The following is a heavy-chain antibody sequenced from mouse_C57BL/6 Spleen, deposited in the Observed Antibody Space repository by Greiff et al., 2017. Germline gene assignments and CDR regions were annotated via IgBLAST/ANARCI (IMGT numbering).Heavy chain of an antibody. CDR2: IRNKANNHAT. CDR1: GFTFSDAW. Sequence: EVKVEESGGGLVQPGGSMKLSCDASGFTFSDAWMDWVRQSPEKGLEWVAEIRNKANNHATYYAESVKGRFTISRDDSKSRFYLQMNSLRAEDTGIYYCSGGSYYYGSGYDYWGQGATLTVSS. J-gene: IGHJ2*01. CDR3: SGGSYYYGSGYDY. V-gene: IGHV6-6*01. D-gene: IGHD1-1*01.